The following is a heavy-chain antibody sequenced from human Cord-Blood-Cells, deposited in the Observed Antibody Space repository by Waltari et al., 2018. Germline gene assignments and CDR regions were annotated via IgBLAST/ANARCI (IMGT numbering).Heavy chain of an antibody. CDR2: IYYSGST. CDR1: GGSISSSSYY. J-gene: IGHJ3*02. CDR3: AANDGGNDAFDI. Sequence: QLQLQESGPGLVKPSATLSLTCTVSGGSISSSSYYWGWIRQPPGKGLEWIGSIYYSGSTYYNPSLKSRVTISVDTSKNQFSLKLSSVAAADTAVYYCAANDGGNDAFDIWGQGTMVTVSS. D-gene: IGHD3-16*01. V-gene: IGHV4-39*01.